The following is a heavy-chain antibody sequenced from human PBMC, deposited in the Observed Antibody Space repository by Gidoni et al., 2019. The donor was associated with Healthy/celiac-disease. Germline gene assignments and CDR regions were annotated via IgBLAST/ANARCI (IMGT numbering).Heavy chain of an antibody. J-gene: IGHJ2*01. CDR1: GFTFSNAW. Sequence: EVPLVASVGGLVKPGGSLRLSRSASGFTFSNAWMSWVRQAPWKGLEWVGRIKSKTDGGTTDYAAPVKGRFTISRDDSKNTLYLQMNSLKTEDTAVYYCTTTIAAAGNWYFDLWGRGTLVTVSS. CDR3: TTTIAAAGNWYFDL. D-gene: IGHD6-13*01. CDR2: IKSKTDGGTT. V-gene: IGHV3-15*01.